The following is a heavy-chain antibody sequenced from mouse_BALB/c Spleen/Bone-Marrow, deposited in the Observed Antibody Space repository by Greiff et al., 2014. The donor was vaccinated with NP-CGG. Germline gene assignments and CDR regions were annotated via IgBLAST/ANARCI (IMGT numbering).Heavy chain of an antibody. CDR3: ARGGRLTGYYFDY. CDR2: IYPGDGDT. V-gene: IGHV1-80*01. J-gene: IGHJ2*01. D-gene: IGHD4-1*01. CDR1: GYAFSSYW. Sequence: SXAVLVRPVSSVKISCKASGYAFSSYWLNWVKQRPGQGLEWIGQIYPGDGDTNYNGNFKDKATLTTDKSSTTAYMQLSSLTSEDSAVYFCARGGRLTGYYFDYWGQGTTLTVSS.